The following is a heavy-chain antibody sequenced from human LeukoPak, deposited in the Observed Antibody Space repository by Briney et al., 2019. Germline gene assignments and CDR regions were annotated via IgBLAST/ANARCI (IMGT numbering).Heavy chain of an antibody. J-gene: IGHJ6*02. CDR3: AREANTAMVTDYYYGMDV. V-gene: IGHV3-11*04. D-gene: IGHD5-18*01. CDR2: ITNTGTST. Sequence: GGSLRLSCAASGFIFSDHYMSWIRQAPGKGPEWVSYITNTGTSTDYADSVKGRFTISRDNAKNSLYLQMNTLRAEDTAVYYCAREANTAMVTDYYYGMDVWGQGTTVTVSS. CDR1: GFIFSDHY.